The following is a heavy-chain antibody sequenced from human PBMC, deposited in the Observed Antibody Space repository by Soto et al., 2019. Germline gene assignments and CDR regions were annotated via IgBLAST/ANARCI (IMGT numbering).Heavy chain of an antibody. V-gene: IGHV4-59*08. J-gene: IGHJ4*02. Sequence: SDTLSLTCTVSGGSISSYDWSWIRQPPGKGLEWIGYIYYSGSTNYNPSLKSRVTISVDTSKNQFFLKLSSVTAADTAVYYCARHDSDSYYPFDYWGQGTLVTVSS. CDR1: GGSISSYD. CDR2: IYYSGST. D-gene: IGHD3-10*01. CDR3: ARHDSDSYYPFDY.